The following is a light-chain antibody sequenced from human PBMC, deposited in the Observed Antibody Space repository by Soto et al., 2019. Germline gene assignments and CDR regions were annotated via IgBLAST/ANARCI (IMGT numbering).Light chain of an antibody. Sequence: EIVMTQSPATLSVSPGARATLSCWTSQSVSSDLAWYQQKPGQAPRLLIHGAAIRATGIPARFSGSGSGTEFTLTITSLQSEEFAVYYCQQYNYWPPITFGQGTRLEIK. CDR3: QQYNYWPPIT. V-gene: IGKV3-15*01. J-gene: IGKJ5*01. CDR1: QSVSSD. CDR2: GAA.